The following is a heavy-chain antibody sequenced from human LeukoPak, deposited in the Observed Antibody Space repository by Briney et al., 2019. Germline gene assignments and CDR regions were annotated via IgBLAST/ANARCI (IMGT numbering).Heavy chain of an antibody. CDR1: GYTFTSYA. Sequence: ASVTVSCKASGYTFTSYAIHWVRQAPGQRLEWMGWINAGNGNTKYSQKFQGRVTITRDTSASTAYMELSSLRSEDTAVYYCARVPWGSYLDYWGQGTLVTVSS. D-gene: IGHD3-16*02. V-gene: IGHV1-3*01. CDR2: INAGNGNT. CDR3: ARVPWGSYLDY. J-gene: IGHJ4*02.